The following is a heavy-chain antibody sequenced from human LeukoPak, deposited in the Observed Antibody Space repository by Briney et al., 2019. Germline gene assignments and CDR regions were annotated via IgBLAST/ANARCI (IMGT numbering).Heavy chain of an antibody. CDR3: AKGLHYYDSSGYNDAFDI. D-gene: IGHD3-22*01. CDR1: GFTFSSYA. CDR2: ISGSGDSI. Sequence: PGGSLRLSCAASGFTFSSYAMTWVRQAPGKGLEWVSDISGSGDSIYYADSVRGHFTISRDNSKNTLYLQMDSLRAEDTAVYYCAKGLHYYDSSGYNDAFDIWGQGTMVTVSS. J-gene: IGHJ3*02. V-gene: IGHV3-23*01.